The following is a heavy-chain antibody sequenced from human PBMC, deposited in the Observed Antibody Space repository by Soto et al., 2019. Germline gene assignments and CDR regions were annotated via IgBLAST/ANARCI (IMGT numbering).Heavy chain of an antibody. CDR1: GYTFTGYY. V-gene: IGHV1-2*02. Sequence: ASVKVSCKASGYTFTGYYMHWVRQAPGQGLEWMGWINPNSGGTNYAQKFQGRVTMTRDTSISTAYMELRSLRSDDTAVYYCARALSVPAAATGNWFDPWGQGTLVTVSS. CDR3: ARALSVPAAATGNWFDP. CDR2: INPNSGGT. D-gene: IGHD2-2*01. J-gene: IGHJ5*02.